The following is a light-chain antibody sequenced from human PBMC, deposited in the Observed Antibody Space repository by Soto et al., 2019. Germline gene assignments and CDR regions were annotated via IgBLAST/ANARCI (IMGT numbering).Light chain of an antibody. J-gene: IGLJ2*01. V-gene: IGLV6-57*01. CDR3: QSYDDTNVV. Sequence: NFMLTQPHSVSESPGKSVTISCTRSSGSIANKYVQWYQQRPGSSPTIVIYEDNQRPSGVPDRFSGSIDSSSNSASLTISGLKNEDEADYYCQSYDDTNVVFGGGTKVTVL. CDR2: EDN. CDR1: SGSIANKY.